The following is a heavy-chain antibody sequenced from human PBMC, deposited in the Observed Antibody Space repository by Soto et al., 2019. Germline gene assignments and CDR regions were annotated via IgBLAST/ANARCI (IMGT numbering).Heavy chain of an antibody. V-gene: IGHV3-23*01. J-gene: IGHJ4*02. CDR1: GFTFSSYA. D-gene: IGHD3-3*01. CDR3: AKTYYDFWSGYPD. CDR2: IGGSGGST. Sequence: GGSLRLSCAASGFTFSSYAMSWVRQAPGKGLEWVSAIGGSGGSTYYADSVKGRFTISRDNSKNTLYLQMNSLRAEDTAVYYCAKTYYDFWSGYPDWGQGTLVTVSS.